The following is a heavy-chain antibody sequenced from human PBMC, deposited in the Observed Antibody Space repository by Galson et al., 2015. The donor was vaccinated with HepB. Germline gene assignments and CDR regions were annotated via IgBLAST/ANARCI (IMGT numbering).Heavy chain of an antibody. Sequence: SVKVSCKASGYTFTSYFMHWVRRAPGQGLEWMGMINPNSDSTNYAQKFQGRVTMTRDTSTSTVYMELSSLRSEDTAVFYCARDNSGSYSGSFDHWGQGTLVTGSS. CDR2: INPNSDST. CDR3: ARDNSGSYSGSFDH. V-gene: IGHV1-46*01. D-gene: IGHD1-26*01. J-gene: IGHJ4*02. CDR1: GYTFTSYF.